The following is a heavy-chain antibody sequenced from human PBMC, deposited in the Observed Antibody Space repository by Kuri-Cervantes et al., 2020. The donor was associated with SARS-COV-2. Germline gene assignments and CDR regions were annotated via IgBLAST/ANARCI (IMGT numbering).Heavy chain of an antibody. Sequence: GSLRLSCAVYGGSFSGYKWNWIRQSPGKGLEWIGEVNHRGSTNYNPSLKSRVTISVDTSSKQFSLHLGSVTAADTAVYYCARAYGFLRYIYYMDVWGRGTTVTVSS. CDR1: GGSFSGYK. CDR3: ARAYGFLRYIYYMDV. V-gene: IGHV4-34*01. J-gene: IGHJ6*03. D-gene: IGHD4-17*01. CDR2: VNHRGST.